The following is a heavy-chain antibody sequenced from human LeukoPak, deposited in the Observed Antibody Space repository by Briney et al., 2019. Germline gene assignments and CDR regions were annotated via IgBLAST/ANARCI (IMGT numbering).Heavy chain of an antibody. J-gene: IGHJ3*02. CDR3: ARSNWNDALDAFDI. V-gene: IGHV1-69*13. CDR1: GGTFSSYA. D-gene: IGHD1-1*01. CDR2: IIPIFGTA. Sequence: SVKVSCKASGGTFSSYAISWVRQAPGQGLGWMGGIIPIFGTANYAQKFQGRVTITADESTSTAYMELSSLRSEDTAVYYCARSNWNDALDAFDIWGQGTMVTVSS.